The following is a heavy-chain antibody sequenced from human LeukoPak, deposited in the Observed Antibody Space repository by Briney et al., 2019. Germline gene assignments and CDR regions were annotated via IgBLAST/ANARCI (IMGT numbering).Heavy chain of an antibody. CDR2: IYYSGST. V-gene: IGHV4-59*01. J-gene: IGHJ5*02. D-gene: IGHD3-9*01. Sequence: SETLSLTCTVSGDSISSYYWSWIRQPPGKGLEWIGYIYYSGSTNYNPSLKSRVTISVDTSKNQFSLKLSSVTAADTAVYYCARSDFDWLLLTPNSWFDPWGQGTLVTVSS. CDR3: ARSDFDWLLLTPNSWFDP. CDR1: GDSISSYY.